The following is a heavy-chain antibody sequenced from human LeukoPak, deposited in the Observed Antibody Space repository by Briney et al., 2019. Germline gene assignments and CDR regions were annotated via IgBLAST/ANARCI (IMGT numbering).Heavy chain of an antibody. V-gene: IGHV3-21*01. D-gene: IGHD6-19*01. CDR2: ISSSSYI. J-gene: IGHJ4*02. CDR3: ARVSGAVAGFDFDY. CDR1: GFTFSSYS. Sequence: GGSLRLSCAASGFTFSSYSMNWVRQAPGKGLEWVSSISSSSYIYYADSVKGRFTISRDNAKNSLYLQMNSLRAEDTAVYYCARVSGAVAGFDFDYWGQGTLVTVSS.